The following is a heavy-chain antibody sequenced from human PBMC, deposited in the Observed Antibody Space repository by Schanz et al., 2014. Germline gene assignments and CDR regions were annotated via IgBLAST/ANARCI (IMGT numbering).Heavy chain of an antibody. CDR2: IYYSGST. Sequence: QLQLQESGPGLVKPSETLSLTCTVSGGSISSSNYYWGWIRQPPGKGLEWIESIYYSGSTYYNPSFKSRFTTPVDPSKNQFSLKLSSVPAADTAVYYCARQFYDILTGYWFPYYFDYWGQGTLVTVSS. CDR3: ARQFYDILTGYWFPYYFDY. CDR1: GGSISSSNYY. J-gene: IGHJ4*02. V-gene: IGHV4-39*01. D-gene: IGHD3-9*01.